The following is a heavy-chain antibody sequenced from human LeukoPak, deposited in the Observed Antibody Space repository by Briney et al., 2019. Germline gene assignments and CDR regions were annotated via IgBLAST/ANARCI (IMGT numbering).Heavy chain of an antibody. CDR1: GGSVSSDSCY. J-gene: IGHJ5*02. V-gene: IGHV4-39*07. CDR2: ILYSGTT. D-gene: IGHD3-22*01. Sequence: SETLSLTCSVSGGSVSSDSCYWGWIRQPPGKGLEWIGSILYSGTTYYSPSLKSRVTISVDTSKSQFSLKLTSVTAADTAVYFCARDSRYDSSGHAPWGQGSLVIVSS. CDR3: ARDSRYDSSGHAP.